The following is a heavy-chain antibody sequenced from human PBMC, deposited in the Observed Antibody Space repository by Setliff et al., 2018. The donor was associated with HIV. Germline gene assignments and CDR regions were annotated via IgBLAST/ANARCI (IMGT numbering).Heavy chain of an antibody. Sequence: SETLSLTCAVSGYSISSGYYWGWIRQTPGKGLEWIGSIYHSGTTYYNPSLRSRVTISVDTSKNQFPLKLSSVTAADTAVYYCAAASSWDPLLDYWGQGTLVTVSS. CDR2: IYHSGTT. D-gene: IGHD6-13*01. CDR3: AAASSWDPLLDY. V-gene: IGHV4-38-2*01. J-gene: IGHJ4*02. CDR1: GYSISSGYY.